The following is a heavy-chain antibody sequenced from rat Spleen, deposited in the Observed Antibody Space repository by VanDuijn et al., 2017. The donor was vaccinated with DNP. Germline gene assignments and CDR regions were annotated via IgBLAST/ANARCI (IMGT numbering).Heavy chain of an antibody. CDR1: GFSITNNFK. V-gene: IGHV3-3*01. J-gene: IGHJ2*01. CDR3: AIQLGVFDY. Sequence: EVQLQESGPGLVKPSQSLSLTCSVTGFSITNNFKWSWIRKFPGNKLEWMGYVTNAGSTDYNPSLKSRISITTDTSKNQFFLQLSSVATEDTATYYCAIQLGVFDYWDQGVMVTVSS. CDR2: VTNAGST. D-gene: IGHD5-1*01.